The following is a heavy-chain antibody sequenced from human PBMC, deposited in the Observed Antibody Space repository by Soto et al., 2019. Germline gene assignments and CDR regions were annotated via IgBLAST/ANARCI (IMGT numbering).Heavy chain of an antibody. J-gene: IGHJ4*02. CDR1: GFTLRTSG. CDR2: ISHDGSNQ. Sequence: QVQLVESGGGVVQPGGSLRLSCVASGFTLRTSGMHWVRQAPSKGLEWVAVISHDGSNQFYAESVKGRFTISRDNSKNMLYLQMISLRADDSAVYFCAKDSSAAFDYWGQGTVVTVSS. V-gene: IGHV3-30*18. CDR3: AKDSSAAFDY. D-gene: IGHD6-25*01.